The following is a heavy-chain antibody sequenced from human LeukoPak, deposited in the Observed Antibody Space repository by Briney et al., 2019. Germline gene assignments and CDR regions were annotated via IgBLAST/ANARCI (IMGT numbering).Heavy chain of an antibody. J-gene: IGHJ4*02. D-gene: IGHD1-26*01. Sequence: SETLSLTCTVSGGSISSYYWSWIRQPPGKGLEWIGYIYYSGGTNYNPSLKSRVTISVDTSKNQFSLKLSSVTAADTAVYYCARVGATIDYWGQGTLVTVSS. V-gene: IGHV4-59*08. CDR1: GGSISSYY. CDR3: ARVGATIDY. CDR2: IYYSGGT.